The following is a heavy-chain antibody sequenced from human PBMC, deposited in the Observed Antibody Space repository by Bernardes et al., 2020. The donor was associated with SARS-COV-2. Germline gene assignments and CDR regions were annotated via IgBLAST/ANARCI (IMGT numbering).Heavy chain of an antibody. CDR1: GFTFSNAW. CDR3: NAERSFGGVNEPHY. D-gene: IGHD3-16*01. Sequence: GGSPRLSCAASGFTFSNAWMNWVRQAPGKGLEWVGRIKSKTDGGTTDYAAPVRGRFTISRDDSKNTLYLQMSSLKTEDTAVYYCNAERSFGGVNEPHYWGQGILATVSS. V-gene: IGHV3-15*07. CDR2: IKSKTDGGTT. J-gene: IGHJ4*02.